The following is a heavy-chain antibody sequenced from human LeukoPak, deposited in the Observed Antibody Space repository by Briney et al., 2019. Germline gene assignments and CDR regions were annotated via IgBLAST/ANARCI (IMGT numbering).Heavy chain of an antibody. CDR3: ARVVNYYYYMDV. Sequence: GGSLRLSCSASGFTFSDHGLHWVRQAPGKGLEWVAIISDGGSNTYYGDSVRGRFTVSRDNSKNTLYLQMTSLRVDDTAVYYCARVVNYYYYMDVWGKGTAVTVS. V-gene: IGHV3-30*17. CDR1: GFTFSDHG. D-gene: IGHD2-2*01. CDR2: ISDGGSNT. J-gene: IGHJ6*03.